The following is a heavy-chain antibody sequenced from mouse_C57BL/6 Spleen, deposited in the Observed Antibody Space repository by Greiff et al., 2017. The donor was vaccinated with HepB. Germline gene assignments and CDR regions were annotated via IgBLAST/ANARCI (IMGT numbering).Heavy chain of an antibody. CDR2: IWWDDDK. V-gene: IGHV8-8*01. CDR3: ARIRYYGSSTDWYFDV. Sequence: QVTLKECGPGILQPSQTLSLTCSFSGFSLSTFGMGVGWIRQPSGKGLEWLAHIWWDDDKYYNPALKSRLTISKDTSKNQVFLKIANVDTADTATYYCARIRYYGSSTDWYFDVWGTGTTVTVSS. D-gene: IGHD1-1*01. J-gene: IGHJ1*03. CDR1: GFSLSTFGMG.